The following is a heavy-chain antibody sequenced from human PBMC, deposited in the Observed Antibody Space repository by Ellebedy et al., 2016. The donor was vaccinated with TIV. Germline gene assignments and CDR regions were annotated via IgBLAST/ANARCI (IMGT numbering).Heavy chain of an antibody. CDR2: ISNSDTI. CDR3: ASDAMIWIFDS. J-gene: IGHJ4*02. V-gene: IGHV3-48*01. D-gene: IGHD3/OR15-3a*01. Sequence: PGGSLRLSCAASGFSFSSYSMNWVRQAPGKGLEWLCYISNSDTIYYAESVRGRFTISRDRVKKSVHLQLNSLKVEDSAVYYCASDAMIWIFDSWGQGTLVTVSS. CDR1: GFSFSSYS.